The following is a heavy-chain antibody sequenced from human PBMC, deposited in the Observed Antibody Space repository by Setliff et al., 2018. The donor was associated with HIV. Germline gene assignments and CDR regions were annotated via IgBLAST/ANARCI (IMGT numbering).Heavy chain of an antibody. V-gene: IGHV4-59*11. D-gene: IGHD1-26*01. J-gene: IGHJ3*02. Sequence: SETLSLTCTVSGGSISGHYWSWIRQTPGKGLEWIGHIYTTGSTHYNPSLRSRVTISIDTSKSHFSLRLKSVTAADTALYYCASGSPFDGFDMWGQGTMVTVSS. CDR1: GGSISGHY. CDR2: IYTTGST. CDR3: ASGSPFDGFDM.